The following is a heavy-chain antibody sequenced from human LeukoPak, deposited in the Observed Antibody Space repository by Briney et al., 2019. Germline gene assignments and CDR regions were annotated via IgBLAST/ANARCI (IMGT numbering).Heavy chain of an antibody. Sequence: SETLSLTCTVSGGSISRSGYYWGWIRQPPGKGLEWIGNIYYSGATYYNPSLKSRVSISVDTSRNQFSLRLSSVTAADTAIYYCARVRDDSPAFWGQGTLVTVSS. CDR2: IYYSGAT. V-gene: IGHV4-39*07. D-gene: IGHD3-16*01. CDR3: ARVRDDSPAF. CDR1: GGSISRSGYY. J-gene: IGHJ4*02.